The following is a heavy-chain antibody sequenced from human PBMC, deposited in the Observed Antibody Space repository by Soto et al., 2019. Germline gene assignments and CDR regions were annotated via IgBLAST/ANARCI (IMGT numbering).Heavy chain of an antibody. CDR1: GFTFSSYA. Sequence: EVQLLETGGGLVQPGGSLRLSCAASGFTFSSYAMSWVRQAPGKGLEWVSAISGSGGSTYYADSVKGRFTISRDNSKNTLYLQMNSLRAEDTAVYYCAKRGAGFGELYPHWGQGTLVTVSS. CDR3: AKRGAGFGELYPH. D-gene: IGHD3-10*01. CDR2: ISGSGGST. J-gene: IGHJ4*02. V-gene: IGHV3-23*01.